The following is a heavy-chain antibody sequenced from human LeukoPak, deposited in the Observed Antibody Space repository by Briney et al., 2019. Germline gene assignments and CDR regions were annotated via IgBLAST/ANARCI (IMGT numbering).Heavy chain of an antibody. V-gene: IGHV1-46*03. CDR2: IYPSGGST. Sequence: GASVKVSCKASGYTFTSYYMHWVRQAPGQGLEWMGMIYPSGGSTSYAQKFQGRVTMTRDTSTSTVYMEMSSLRSEDTAVYYCTRLYDISNSWSDPWGQGTLVTVSS. CDR1: GYTFTSYY. CDR3: TRLYDISNSWSDP. D-gene: IGHD3-9*01. J-gene: IGHJ5*02.